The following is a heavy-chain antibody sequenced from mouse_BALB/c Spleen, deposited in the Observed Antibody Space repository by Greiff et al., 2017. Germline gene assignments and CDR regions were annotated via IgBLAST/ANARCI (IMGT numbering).Heavy chain of an antibody. CDR3: AREGLRREDAMDY. D-gene: IGHD2-2*01. Sequence: EVKLVESGGGLVQPGGSRKLSCAASGFTFSSFGMHWVRQAPEKGLEWVAYISSGSSTIYYADTVKGRFTISRDNPKNTLFLQMTSLRSEDTAMYYCAREGLRREDAMDYWGQGTSVTVSA. CDR2: ISSGSSTI. V-gene: IGHV5-17*02. CDR1: GFTFSSFG. J-gene: IGHJ4*01.